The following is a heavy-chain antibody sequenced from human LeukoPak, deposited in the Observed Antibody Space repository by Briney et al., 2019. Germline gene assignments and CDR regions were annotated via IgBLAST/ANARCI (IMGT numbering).Heavy chain of an antibody. V-gene: IGHV1-3*01. J-gene: IGHJ6*02. CDR3: ARVDIVVVPAAVYYYYGMDV. CDR1: GYIFINYA. CDR2: INGGNGYT. Sequence: GASVKVSCKASGYIFINYAIHWVRQAPGQRLEWMGWINGGNGYTKYSQNFQGRVTITRDTSASTAYMELSSLRSEDTAVYYCARVDIVVVPAAVYYYYGMDVWGQGTTVTVSS. D-gene: IGHD2-2*01.